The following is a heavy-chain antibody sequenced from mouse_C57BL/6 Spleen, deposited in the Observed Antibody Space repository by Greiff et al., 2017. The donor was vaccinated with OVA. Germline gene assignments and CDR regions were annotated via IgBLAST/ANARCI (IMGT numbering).Heavy chain of an antibody. V-gene: IGHV14-4*01. CDR3: TTSPHQEDY. D-gene: IGHD6-1*01. CDR1: GFNIKDDY. CDR2: IDPENGDT. Sequence: EVMLVESGAELVRPGASVKLSCTASGFNIKDDYMHWVKQRPEQGLEWIGWIDPENGDTEYASKFQGKATITADTSSNTAYLQLSSLTSEDTAVYYCTTSPHQEDYWGQGTTLTVSS. J-gene: IGHJ2*01.